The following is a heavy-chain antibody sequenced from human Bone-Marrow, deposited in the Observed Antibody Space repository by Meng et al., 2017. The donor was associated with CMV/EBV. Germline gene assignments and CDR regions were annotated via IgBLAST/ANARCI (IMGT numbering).Heavy chain of an antibody. Sequence: ASVKVSCKASGYTFTGYYMHWVRQAPGQGLEWMGWINPNSGGTNYAQKLQGRVTMTTDTSTSTAYMELRSLRSDDTAVYYCARWLVVVPAAQIIYYGMDVWGQGTTVTVSS. CDR1: GYTFTGYY. CDR2: INPNSGGT. CDR3: ARWLVVVPAAQIIYYGMDV. D-gene: IGHD2-2*01. V-gene: IGHV1-2*02. J-gene: IGHJ6*02.